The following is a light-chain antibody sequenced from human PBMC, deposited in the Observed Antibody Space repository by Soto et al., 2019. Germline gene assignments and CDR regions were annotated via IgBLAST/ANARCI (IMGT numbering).Light chain of an antibody. Sequence: DIQITQSPSTLSSSVRERVTITCRTSQSISSWLAWYQQKPGKAPKLLIYDASSLESGVPSRFSGSGSGTEFTLTISSLQSEDFAVYYCQQYNNWPPWTFGQGTKVDI. V-gene: IGKV1-5*01. CDR1: QSISSW. CDR2: DAS. CDR3: QQYNNWPPWT. J-gene: IGKJ1*01.